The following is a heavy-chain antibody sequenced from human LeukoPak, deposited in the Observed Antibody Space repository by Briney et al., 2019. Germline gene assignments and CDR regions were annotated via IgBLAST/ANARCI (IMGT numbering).Heavy chain of an antibody. V-gene: IGHV3-21*01. Sequence: GGSLRLSCAASGFTFSSYSMNWVRQAPGKGLEWVSSISSSSSYIYYADSVKGRFTISRDNAKTTLYLQMNSLRVEDTAVYYCASRSVVRGGFDYWGQGTLVTVSS. J-gene: IGHJ4*02. D-gene: IGHD3-10*01. CDR1: GFTFSSYS. CDR2: ISSSSSYI. CDR3: ASRSVVRGGFDY.